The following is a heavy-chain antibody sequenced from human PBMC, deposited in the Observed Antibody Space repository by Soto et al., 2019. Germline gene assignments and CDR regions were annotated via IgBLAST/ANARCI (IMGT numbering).Heavy chain of an antibody. CDR3: ARSAGGSYPQYDY. D-gene: IGHD1-26*01. Sequence: LILSCAASGFTFSSYAIHWVRMVPGTGLEWVAVISYDGRDQYSPDSVKGRFTISRENSKNTRYLQMNSLRAEDTAVYYCARSAGGSYPQYDYWGQGTLVTVSS. V-gene: IGHV3-30*04. CDR2: ISYDGRDQ. CDR1: GFTFSSYA. J-gene: IGHJ4*02.